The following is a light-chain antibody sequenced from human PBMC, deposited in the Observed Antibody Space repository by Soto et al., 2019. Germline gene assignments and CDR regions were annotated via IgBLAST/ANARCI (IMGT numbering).Light chain of an antibody. J-gene: IGKJ5*01. Sequence: IVMMPYPGTLSLYAGERATLSCRASQSVSSNLAWHQQKPGQAPRILMYDASTRATGIPARFSGSGSGTEFTLTISCLQSEDFAVSYCQQYHNGPISFGQGTRLEIK. CDR2: DAS. V-gene: IGKV3-15*01. CDR3: QQYHNGPIS. CDR1: QSVSSN.